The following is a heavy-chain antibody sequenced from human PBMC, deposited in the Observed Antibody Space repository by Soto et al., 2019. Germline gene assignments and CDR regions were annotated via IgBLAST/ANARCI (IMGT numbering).Heavy chain of an antibody. CDR2: INPNGYTS. CDR3: ARDLHGAFTTMIY. J-gene: IGHJ4*02. V-gene: IGHV1-46*02. D-gene: IGHD3-22*01. Sequence: QVQMVQSGAEVKKPGASIKVSCKSSGYTFNNYYIHWVRLAPGQGLEWMGIINPNGYTSTLSQKFQGRLTVTSDPSTSTVYMELGSLTSEDTAMYYCARDLHGAFTTMIYWGQGTLVTVSS. CDR1: GYTFNNYY.